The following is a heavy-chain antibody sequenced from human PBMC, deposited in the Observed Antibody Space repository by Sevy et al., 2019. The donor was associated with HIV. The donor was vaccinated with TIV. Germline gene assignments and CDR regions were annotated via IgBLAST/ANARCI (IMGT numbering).Heavy chain of an antibody. J-gene: IGHJ6*02. D-gene: IGHD6-13*01. CDR1: GFTFGDYA. CDR2: IRSKAYGGTT. V-gene: IGHV3-49*03. Sequence: GGSLRLSCTASGFTFGDYAMSWFRQAPGKGLEWVGFIRSKAYGGTTEYAASVKGRFTISRDDSKTIAYLQMNSLKTEDTAVYFCTRERSPNWESSRMTEEDYSYYYGMDVWGQGTTVTVSS. CDR3: TRERSPNWESSRMTEEDYSYYYGMDV.